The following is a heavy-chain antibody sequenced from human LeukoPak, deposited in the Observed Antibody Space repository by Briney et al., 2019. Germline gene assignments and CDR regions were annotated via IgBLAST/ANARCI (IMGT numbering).Heavy chain of an antibody. V-gene: IGHV1-24*01. J-gene: IGHJ6*02. CDR3: ARERDTAMEQGYFYYGMDV. Sequence: ASVKVSCKVSGYTLTELSMHWVRQAPGKGLEWMGGFDPEDGETIYAQKFQGRVTITADESTSTAYMELSSLRSEDTAVYYCARERDTAMEQGYFYYGMDVWGQGTTVTVSS. CDR1: GYTLTELS. D-gene: IGHD5-18*01. CDR2: FDPEDGET.